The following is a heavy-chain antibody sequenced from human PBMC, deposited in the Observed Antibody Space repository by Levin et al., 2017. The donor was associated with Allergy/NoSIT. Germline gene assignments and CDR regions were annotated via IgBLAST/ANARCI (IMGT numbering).Heavy chain of an antibody. V-gene: IGHV3-9*01. D-gene: IGHD6-19*01. CDR3: AKDTGSDWYLIAMDY. Sequence: GGSLRLSCAASGFTFDDYAMHWVRQAPGKGLEWVSGITWNSGSIGYADSVEGRFTISRDNAKNSLYLQMNSLRAEDTALYYCAKDTGSDWYLIAMDYWGQGTLVTVSS. CDR1: GFTFDDYA. J-gene: IGHJ4*02. CDR2: ITWNSGSI.